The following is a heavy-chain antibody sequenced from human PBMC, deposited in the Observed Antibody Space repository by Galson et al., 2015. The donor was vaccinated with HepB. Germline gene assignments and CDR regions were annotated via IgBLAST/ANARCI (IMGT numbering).Heavy chain of an antibody. V-gene: IGHV3-30*18. CDR2: TSYDGSNK. CDR1: GFTFSSYG. J-gene: IGHJ4*02. Sequence: SLRLSCAASGFTFSSYGMHWVRQAPGKGLEWVAVTSYDGSNKYYADSVKGRFTISRDNSKNTLYLQMNSLRAEDTAVYYCAKTLRRGWLGPPMYQPLYGGVDYWGQGTLVTVSS. D-gene: IGHD2-2*02. CDR3: AKTLRRGWLGPPMYQPLYGGVDY.